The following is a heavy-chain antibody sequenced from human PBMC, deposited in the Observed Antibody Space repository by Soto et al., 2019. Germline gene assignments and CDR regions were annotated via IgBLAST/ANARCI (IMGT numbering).Heavy chain of an antibody. Sequence: PGESLKISCKGSGYSFTSYWIGWVRQMPGKGLEWMGIIYPGDSDTRYSPSFQGQVTISADKSISTAYLQWSSLKASDTAMYYCARVYCSGGSRYGALDIWGQGTMVTVSS. CDR3: ARVYCSGGSRYGALDI. CDR2: IYPGDSDT. J-gene: IGHJ3*02. V-gene: IGHV5-51*01. CDR1: GYSFTSYW. D-gene: IGHD2-15*01.